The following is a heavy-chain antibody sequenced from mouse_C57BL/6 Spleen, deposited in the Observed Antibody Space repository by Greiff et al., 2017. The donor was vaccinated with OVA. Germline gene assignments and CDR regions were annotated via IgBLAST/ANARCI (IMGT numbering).Heavy chain of an antibody. V-gene: IGHV1-26*01. D-gene: IGHD1-1*02. CDR1: GYTFTDYY. CDR3: ARILSYDRTFAY. J-gene: IGHJ3*01. Sequence: EVQLQQSGPELVKPGASVKISCKASGYTFTDYYMNWVKQSHGKSLEWIGDINPNNGGTSYNQKFKGKATLTVDKSSSTAYMELRSLTSEDSAVYYCARILSYDRTFAYWGQGTLVTVSA. CDR2: INPNNGGT.